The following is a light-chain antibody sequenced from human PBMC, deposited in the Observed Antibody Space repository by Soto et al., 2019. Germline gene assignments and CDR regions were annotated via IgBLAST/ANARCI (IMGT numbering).Light chain of an antibody. CDR2: GAS. J-gene: IGKJ2*01. CDR3: QQYGTSLPHT. V-gene: IGKV3-20*01. CDR1: QSVTSNY. Sequence: EIVLTQSPGTLSLSPGERATLSCGASQSVTSNYLAWYQQKPGQAPRLLIYGASSRATGIPDRFSGSGSGTDFTLTISRLEPEDFAIYYCQQYGTSLPHTFGRGTKLQIK.